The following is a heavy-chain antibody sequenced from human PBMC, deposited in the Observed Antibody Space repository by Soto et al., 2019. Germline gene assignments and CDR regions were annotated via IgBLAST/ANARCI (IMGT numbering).Heavy chain of an antibody. D-gene: IGHD6-19*01. CDR1: GGTFSSYP. Sequence: SVEVSCKASGGTFSSYPISWVLQAPGQGLEWMGGIIPIFGTANYAQKFQGRVTITADESTSTAYMGLSSLRSEDTAVYYCARRTTRYSSGWYGYYGMDVWGQGTTVTVSS. J-gene: IGHJ6*02. V-gene: IGHV1-69*13. CDR2: IIPIFGTA. CDR3: ARRTTRYSSGWYGYYGMDV.